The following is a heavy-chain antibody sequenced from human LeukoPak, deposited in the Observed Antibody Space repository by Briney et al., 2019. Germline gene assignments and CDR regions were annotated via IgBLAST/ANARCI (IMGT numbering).Heavy chain of an antibody. CDR3: TRDCGGYCYDNY. D-gene: IGHD2-21*02. V-gene: IGHV3-73*01. Sequence: GGSLRLSCAASGLTFSGSTMHWVRQASGKGLEWVGRIRSKANSYATAYAASVKGRFTISRDDSKNTAYLQMNSLKTEDTAVYYCTRDCGGYCYDNYWGQGTLVTVSS. CDR1: GLTFSGST. J-gene: IGHJ4*02. CDR2: IRSKANSYAT.